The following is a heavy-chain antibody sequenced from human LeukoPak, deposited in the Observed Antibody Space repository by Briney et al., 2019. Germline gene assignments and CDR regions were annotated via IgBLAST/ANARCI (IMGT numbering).Heavy chain of an antibody. CDR3: ARDIAALYAFDI. Sequence: ASVKVSCKASGGTFSSYAISWVRQAPGQGLEWMGGIIPIFDTANCAQKFQGRVTITADESTSTAYMELSSLRSEDTAVYYCARDIAALYAFDIWGQGTMVTVSS. D-gene: IGHD6-6*01. V-gene: IGHV1-69*13. CDR2: IIPIFDTA. J-gene: IGHJ3*02. CDR1: GGTFSSYA.